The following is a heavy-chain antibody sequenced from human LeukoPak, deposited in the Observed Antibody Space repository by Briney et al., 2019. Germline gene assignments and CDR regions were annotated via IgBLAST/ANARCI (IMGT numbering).Heavy chain of an antibody. Sequence: GGSLRLSCAASGFTFSSYSMNWVREATGKGVEWVSYISGRSSTIYYAYSVQRRFTISRDNAKNSLFLQMNSLRAEDTAVYYCARDSESEKYSGYRAFDIWGQGTMVTVSS. CDR1: GFTFSSYS. J-gene: IGHJ3*02. CDR2: ISGRSSTI. V-gene: IGHV3-48*01. D-gene: IGHD3-22*01. CDR3: ARDSESEKYSGYRAFDI.